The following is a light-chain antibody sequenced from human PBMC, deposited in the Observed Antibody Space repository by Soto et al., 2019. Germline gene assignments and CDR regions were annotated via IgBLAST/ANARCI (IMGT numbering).Light chain of an antibody. CDR3: SSYAGSNTVV. CDR2: EVN. J-gene: IGLJ2*01. CDR1: SSDVGGYNY. V-gene: IGLV2-8*01. Sequence: QSALTQPASTSGSLGQSVTISCTGTSSDVGGYNYVSWYQQHPGKAPKLMIYEVNKRPSGVPDRFSGSKSGNTASLTVSGLQAEDEADYYCSSYAGSNTVVFGGGTQLTVL.